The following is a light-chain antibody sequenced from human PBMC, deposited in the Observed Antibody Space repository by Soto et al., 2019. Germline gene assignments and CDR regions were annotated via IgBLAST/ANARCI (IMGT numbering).Light chain of an antibody. CDR2: DAS. Sequence: VVTQSPPTLSLSPGERATLSCRTSLSVSSYLAWYQQKPGQAPRLLIYDASNRATGIPARFTGSGSGTDFNLTISTLEPEDFAVYYCQQYDGSSITFGQGTRLEIK. CDR1: LSVSSY. V-gene: IGKV3-11*01. J-gene: IGKJ5*01. CDR3: QQYDGSSIT.